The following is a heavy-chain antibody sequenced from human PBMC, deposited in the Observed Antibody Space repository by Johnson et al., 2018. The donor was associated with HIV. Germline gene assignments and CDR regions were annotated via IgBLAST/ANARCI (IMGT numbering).Heavy chain of an antibody. CDR2: ITYDGRNK. Sequence: QVQLVESGGGLVQPGGSVRLSCAASEFTVRSNYMHWVRQAPGKGLEWVAVITYDGRNKYYADFVKGRFTISRDDAKNSLYLKMNSLRAEDTALYYCARVWSGSYYSNAFDIWGQGTMVTVSS. CDR1: EFTVRSNY. J-gene: IGHJ3*02. V-gene: IGHV3-33*08. D-gene: IGHD1-26*01. CDR3: ARVWSGSYYSNAFDI.